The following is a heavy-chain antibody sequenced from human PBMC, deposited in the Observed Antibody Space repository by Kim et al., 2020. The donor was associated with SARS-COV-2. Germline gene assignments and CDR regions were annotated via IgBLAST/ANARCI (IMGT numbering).Heavy chain of an antibody. J-gene: IGHJ6*02. Sequence: GGSLRLSCAASGFTFSSYGMHWVRQAPGKGLEWVAVIWYDGSNKYYADSVKGRFTISRDNSKNTLYLQMNSLRAEDTAVYYCARVGPVYSGYDSHYYYYYGMDVWGQGTTVTVSS. D-gene: IGHD5-12*01. CDR2: IWYDGSNK. CDR3: ARVGPVYSGYDSHYYYYYGMDV. V-gene: IGHV3-33*01. CDR1: GFTFSSYG.